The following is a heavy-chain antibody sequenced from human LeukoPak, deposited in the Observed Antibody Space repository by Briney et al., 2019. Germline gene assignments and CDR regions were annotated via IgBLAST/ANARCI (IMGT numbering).Heavy chain of an antibody. CDR2: ISYDGSNK. Sequence: GGSLRLSCAASGFTFSSYGMHWVRQAPGKGLEWVAGISYDGSNKYYADSVKGRFTISRDTSKNTLYLQMNSLRAEDTAVYYCAKGYCSGGSCYWKVLGLDYWGQGTLVTVSS. CDR3: AKGYCSGGSCYWKVLGLDY. CDR1: GFTFSSYG. J-gene: IGHJ4*02. V-gene: IGHV3-30*18. D-gene: IGHD2-15*01.